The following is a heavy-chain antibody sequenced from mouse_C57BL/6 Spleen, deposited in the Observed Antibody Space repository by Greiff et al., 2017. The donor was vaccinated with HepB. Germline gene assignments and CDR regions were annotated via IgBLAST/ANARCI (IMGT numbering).Heavy chain of an antibody. D-gene: IGHD3-3*01. CDR3: ARAGTYYFDY. J-gene: IGHJ2*01. CDR1: GYSITSGYY. CDR2: ISYDGSN. V-gene: IGHV3-6*01. Sequence: DVQLQESGPGLVKPSQSLSLTCSVTGYSITSGYYWNWIRQFPGNKLEWMGYISYDGSNNYNPSLKNRISITRDTSKNQFFLKLNSVTTEDTATYHCARAGTYYFDYWGQGTTLTVSS.